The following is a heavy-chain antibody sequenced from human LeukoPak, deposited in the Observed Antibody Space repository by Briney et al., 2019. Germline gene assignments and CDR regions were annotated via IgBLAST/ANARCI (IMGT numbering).Heavy chain of an antibody. V-gene: IGHV3-7*01. CDR3: ARGGYYYDSSVPDFDY. Sequence: SGGSLRLSCAASGFTFSSYWMSWVRQAPGKGLEWVANIKQDGSEKYYVDSVKGRFTISRDNAKNTLYLQMNSLRAEDTAVYYCARGGYYYDSSVPDFDYWGQGTLVTVSS. CDR2: IKQDGSEK. J-gene: IGHJ4*02. CDR1: GFTFSSYW. D-gene: IGHD3-22*01.